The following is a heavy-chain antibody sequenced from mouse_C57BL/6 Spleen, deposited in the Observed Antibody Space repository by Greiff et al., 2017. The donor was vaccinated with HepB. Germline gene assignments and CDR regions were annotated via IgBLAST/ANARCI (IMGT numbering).Heavy chain of an antibody. CDR3: ARRRGYDYGEYYYALDY. Sequence: QVHVKQSGPELVKPGASVKISCKASGYSFTSYYIHWVKQRPGQGLEWIGWIYPGSGNTKYNEKFKGKATLTADTSSSTAYMQLSSLTSEDSAVYYCARRRGYDYGEYYYALDYWGQGTSVTVSS. CDR1: GYSFTSYY. J-gene: IGHJ4*01. V-gene: IGHV1-66*01. CDR2: IYPGSGNT. D-gene: IGHD2-4*01.